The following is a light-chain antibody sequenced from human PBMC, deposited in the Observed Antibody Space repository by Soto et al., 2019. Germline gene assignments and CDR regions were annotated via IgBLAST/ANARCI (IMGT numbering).Light chain of an antibody. CDR2: EVS. J-gene: IGLJ1*01. CDR1: SSDVGGYNY. V-gene: IGLV2-14*01. CDR3: SSYTRQYTPSYV. Sequence: QSVLTQPASVSGSPGQSITLCCTGTSSDVGGYNYVSWYQQHPGKAPKLMIYEVSNRPSGISHRFSGSKSGNTASLTISGLRAEDEADYYCSSYTRQYTPSYVFGAGTKLTVL.